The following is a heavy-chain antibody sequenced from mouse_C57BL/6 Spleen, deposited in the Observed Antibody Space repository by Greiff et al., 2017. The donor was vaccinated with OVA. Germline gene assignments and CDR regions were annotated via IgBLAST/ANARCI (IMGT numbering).Heavy chain of an antibody. CDR3: AREGLGGTGFAY. Sequence: QVQLKQPGAELVKPGASVKLSCKASGYTFTSYWMHWVKQRPGQGLEWIGMIHPNSGSTNYNEKFKSKATLTVDKSSSTAYMQLSSLTSEDSAVYYCAREGLGGTGFAYWGQGTLVTVSA. CDR2: IHPNSGST. CDR1: GYTFTSYW. D-gene: IGHD3-3*01. J-gene: IGHJ3*01. V-gene: IGHV1-64*01.